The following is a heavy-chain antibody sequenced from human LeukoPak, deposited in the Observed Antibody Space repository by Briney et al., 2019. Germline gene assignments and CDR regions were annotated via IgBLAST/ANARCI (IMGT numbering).Heavy chain of an antibody. CDR2: ISSSSSYR. D-gene: IGHD3-10*01. Sequence: GGSLRLSCAASGFTFSNYSMNWVRQAPGKGLEWVSSISSSSSYRDYAHSVKGRFTISRDNAKNSLYLQMNSLRAEDTAVYYCARDYHGSGSYFIYYYYMDVWGKGTTVTISS. V-gene: IGHV3-21*01. J-gene: IGHJ6*03. CDR1: GFTFSNYS. CDR3: ARDYHGSGSYFIYYYYMDV.